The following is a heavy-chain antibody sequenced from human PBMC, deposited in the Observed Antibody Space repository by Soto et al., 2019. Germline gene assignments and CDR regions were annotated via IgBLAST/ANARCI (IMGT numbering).Heavy chain of an antibody. CDR1: GYTFTSYG. D-gene: IGHD2-2*01. V-gene: IGHV1-18*01. CDR2: ISVDNGNK. J-gene: IGHJ3*01. CDR3: ARLDCSRDRCYPGEV. Sequence: ASVKVSCKASGYTFTSYGISWVRQAPGQGLEWMGWISVDNGNKKYARKVQGRIAVTTDTFTSTVYMELRSLRSDDPAVYYCARLDCSRDRCYPGEVWGQRT.